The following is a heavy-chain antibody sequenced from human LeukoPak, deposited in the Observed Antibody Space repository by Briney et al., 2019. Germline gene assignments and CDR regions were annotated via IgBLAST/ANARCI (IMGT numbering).Heavy chain of an antibody. CDR2: INPNSGGT. V-gene: IGHV1-2*06. CDR3: ARPYYYDSSGYYYFDY. CDR1: GYTFTGYY. J-gene: IGHJ4*02. Sequence: ASVKVSCKASGYTFTGYYMHWVRQAPGQGLEWMGRINPNSGGTNYAQKFQGRVTMTRDTSISTAYMELSRLRSDDTAVYYCARPYYYDSSGYYYFDYWGQGTLVTVSS. D-gene: IGHD3-22*01.